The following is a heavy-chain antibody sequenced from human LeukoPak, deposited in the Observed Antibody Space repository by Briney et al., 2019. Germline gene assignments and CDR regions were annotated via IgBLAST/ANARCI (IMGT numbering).Heavy chain of an antibody. J-gene: IGHJ4*02. Sequence: SETLSLTCTVSGGSISSYYWSWIRQPPGKGLEWIGYIYYSGSTNYNPSLKSRVTISVDTSKNQFSLKLSSVTAADTAVYYCARDGGYDSRFFDYWGQGTLVTVSS. CDR1: GGSISSYY. CDR3: ARDGGYDSRFFDY. V-gene: IGHV4-59*01. CDR2: IYYSGST. D-gene: IGHD3-22*01.